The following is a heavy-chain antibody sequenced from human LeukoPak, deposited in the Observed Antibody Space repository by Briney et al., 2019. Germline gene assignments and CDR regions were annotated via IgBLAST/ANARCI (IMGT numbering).Heavy chain of an antibody. D-gene: IGHD2-15*01. Sequence: SETLSLTCTVSGGSISSSSYYWGWIRQPPGKGLEWIGSIYYSGSTYYNPSLKSRVTISVDTSKNQFSQKLSSVTAADTAVYYCARRGCSGGSCQFDYWGQGTLVTVSS. J-gene: IGHJ4*02. CDR2: IYYSGST. CDR1: GGSISSSSYY. CDR3: ARRGCSGGSCQFDY. V-gene: IGHV4-39*01.